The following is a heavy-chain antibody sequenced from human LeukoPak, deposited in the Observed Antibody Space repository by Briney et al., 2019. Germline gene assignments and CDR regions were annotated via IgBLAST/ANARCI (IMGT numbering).Heavy chain of an antibody. Sequence: GGSLRLSCAASGFTFSSYAMHWVRQAPGKGLEWVAVISYDGSNKYYADSVKGRFTISRDNAKNSLYLQMNSLRAEDTAVYYCARDYSVRYSSGWYYWGQGTLVTVSS. D-gene: IGHD6-19*01. V-gene: IGHV3-30-3*01. J-gene: IGHJ4*02. CDR2: ISYDGSNK. CDR3: ARDYSVRYSSGWYY. CDR1: GFTFSSYA.